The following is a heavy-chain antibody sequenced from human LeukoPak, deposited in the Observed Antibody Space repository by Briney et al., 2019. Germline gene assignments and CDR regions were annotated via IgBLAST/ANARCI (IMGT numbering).Heavy chain of an antibody. CDR3: AFDYYDSSGYPADY. V-gene: IGHV3-74*01. J-gene: IGHJ4*02. Sequence: PGGSLRLSCAASGVPFSASWMHWVRQAPGKGLAWVSHISSDGSVIVYADSVKGRFTISRDNAKNTLYLQMNSLRAEDTAVYYCAFDYYDSSGYPADYWGQGTLVTVSS. D-gene: IGHD3-22*01. CDR1: GVPFSASW. CDR2: ISSDGSVI.